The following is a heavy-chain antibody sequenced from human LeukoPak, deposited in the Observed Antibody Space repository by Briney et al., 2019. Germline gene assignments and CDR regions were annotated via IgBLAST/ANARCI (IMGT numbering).Heavy chain of an antibody. CDR3: ARDLGNYYGSGSYYPFFDT. D-gene: IGHD3-10*01. CDR2: INPNSGDT. J-gene: IGHJ4*02. Sequence: ASVKVSCKASGYTFTDNLIHWVRQAPGQGLEWMGWINPNSGDTNYAEKFQDRVTMTRDASITTVYLDLSRLRSDDMTIYYCARDLGNYYGSGSYYPFFDTWGQGTLVTVSS. V-gene: IGHV1-2*02. CDR1: GYTFTDNL.